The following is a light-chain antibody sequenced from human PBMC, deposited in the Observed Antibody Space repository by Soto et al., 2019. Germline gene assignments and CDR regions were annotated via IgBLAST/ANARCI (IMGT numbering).Light chain of an antibody. CDR2: AAS. V-gene: IGKV3D-15*01. J-gene: IGKJ1*01. Sequence: EILLTQSPATLSLSPGDSATLSCRASQRVSRNVAWYQQKPGQAPGLLISAASTGAAGVPARFNAAGSGTVFTLTISSLQSEDFAIYYCQQYNTWPRTFGQGTKVEI. CDR3: QQYNTWPRT. CDR1: QRVSRN.